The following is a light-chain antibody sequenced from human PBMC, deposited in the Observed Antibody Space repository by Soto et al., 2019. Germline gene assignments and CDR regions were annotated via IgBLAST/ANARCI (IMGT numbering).Light chain of an antibody. CDR2: GAS. Sequence: EIVLTQSPGTLSLSPGERATLSCRASQSVSSSYLAWYQQKPGQAPRLLIYGASSRATGIPDRFSGRGSGTDFTLTISRLEPEDVAVYYCQHYGSSPGTFGQGTKVEIK. J-gene: IGKJ1*01. CDR3: QHYGSSPGT. CDR1: QSVSSSY. V-gene: IGKV3-20*01.